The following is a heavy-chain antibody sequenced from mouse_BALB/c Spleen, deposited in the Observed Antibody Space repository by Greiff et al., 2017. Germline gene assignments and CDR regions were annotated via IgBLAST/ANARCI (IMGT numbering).Heavy chain of an antibody. CDR2: ISSGGSYT. J-gene: IGHJ2*01. D-gene: IGHD2-3*01. V-gene: IGHV5-6-4*01. CDR1: GFTFSSYT. Sequence: EVMLVESGGGLVKPGGSLKLSCAASGFTFSSYTMSWVRQTPEKRLEWVATISSGGSYTYYPDSVKGRFTISRDNAKNTLYLQMSSLKSEDTAMYYCTRGNDGYFDYWGQGTTLTVSS. CDR3: TRGNDGYFDY.